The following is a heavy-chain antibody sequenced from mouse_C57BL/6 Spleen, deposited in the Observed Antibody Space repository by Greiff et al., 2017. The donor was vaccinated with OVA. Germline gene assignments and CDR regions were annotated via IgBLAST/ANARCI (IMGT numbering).Heavy chain of an antibody. Sequence: VKLMESGAELVRPGASVKLSCKASGYTFTDYYINWVKQRPGQGLEWIARIYPGSGNTYYNEKFKGKATLTAEKSSSTAYMQLSSLTSEDSAVYFCANGPNWDKWGQGTTLTVSS. D-gene: IGHD4-1*01. CDR1: GYTFTDYY. CDR3: ANGPNWDK. V-gene: IGHV1-76*01. J-gene: IGHJ2*01. CDR2: IYPGSGNT.